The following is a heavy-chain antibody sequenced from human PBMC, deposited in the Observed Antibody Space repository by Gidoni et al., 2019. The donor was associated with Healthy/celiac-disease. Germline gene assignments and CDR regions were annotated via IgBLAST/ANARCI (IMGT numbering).Heavy chain of an antibody. Sequence: QVQLVQSGAEVKKPGASVKVSCKASGYTFTSYYMHWVRQAPGQGLEWMGIINPSGGSTSYAQKFQGRVTMTRDTSTSTVYMELSSLRSEDTAVYYCARARYYYDSSGYYGDGYFDYWGQGTLVTVSS. CDR1: GYTFTSYY. J-gene: IGHJ4*02. CDR3: ARARYYYDSSGYYGDGYFDY. D-gene: IGHD3-22*01. V-gene: IGHV1-46*01. CDR2: INPSGGST.